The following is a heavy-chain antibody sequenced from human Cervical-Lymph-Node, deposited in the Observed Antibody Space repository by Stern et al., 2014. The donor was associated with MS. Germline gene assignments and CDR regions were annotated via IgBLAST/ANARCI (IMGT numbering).Heavy chain of an antibody. J-gene: IGHJ6*02. Sequence: QVQLQESGPGLVKPSQTLSLTCTVSGGSITTGDYYWTWIRQPPGKGLEVLGHIHYTGFTYYNPSLQGRVAMSVDTSKNRFSLEMTSVTAKDTAVYYCARKEASEYYYGTDVWGQGTTVTVSS. V-gene: IGHV4-30-4*01. CDR3: ARKEASEYYYGTDV. CDR1: GGSITTGDYY. CDR2: IHYTGFT.